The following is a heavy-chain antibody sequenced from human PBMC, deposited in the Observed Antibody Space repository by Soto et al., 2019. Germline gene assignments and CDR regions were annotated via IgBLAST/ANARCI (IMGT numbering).Heavy chain of an antibody. D-gene: IGHD1-1*01. Sequence: SETLSLTCTVSGDSISSADYYWSWIRQTPGKGLEWIGHIFSSGTTYYNPSLKSRLTISVDTSKNHFSLWLTSVTAADTAVYYCARDLWVEPELYYYGLDVWGQGTTVT. CDR3: ARDLWVEPELYYYGLDV. V-gene: IGHV4-30-4*01. CDR1: GDSISSADYY. J-gene: IGHJ6*02. CDR2: IFSSGTT.